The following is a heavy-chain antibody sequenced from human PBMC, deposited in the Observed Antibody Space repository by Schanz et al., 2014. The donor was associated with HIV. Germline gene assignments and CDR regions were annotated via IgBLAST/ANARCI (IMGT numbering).Heavy chain of an antibody. CDR3: ARGSLWFGEREDY. D-gene: IGHD3-10*01. Sequence: QVQLVQSGAEVKKPGASVKVSCKSSGYTFTNYYMHWVRQAPGQRPEWMGWINCNGGGTDYAQKWQGMVVRTRDTSINTAYMELTRLRSDDTAVYYCARGSLWFGEREDYWGQGTLVTGSS. J-gene: IGHJ4*02. CDR2: INCNGGGT. CDR1: GYTFTNYY. V-gene: IGHV1-2*02.